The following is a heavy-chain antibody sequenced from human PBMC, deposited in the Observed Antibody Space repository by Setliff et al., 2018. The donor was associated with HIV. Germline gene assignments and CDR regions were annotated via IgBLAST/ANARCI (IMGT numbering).Heavy chain of an antibody. J-gene: IGHJ4*02. CDR2: ISGSGGST. V-gene: IGHV3-23*01. CDR1: GFNFMFFA. Sequence: QSGGSLRLSCTAPGFNFMFFAMSWVRQAPGKGLEWVSSISGSGGSTTYADSVKGRFTISRDNAKNTLYLQMNSLRAEDTAVYYCARDLSYDYDRSSDTFDYWGQGTLVTVSS. D-gene: IGHD3-22*01. CDR3: ARDLSYDYDRSSDTFDY.